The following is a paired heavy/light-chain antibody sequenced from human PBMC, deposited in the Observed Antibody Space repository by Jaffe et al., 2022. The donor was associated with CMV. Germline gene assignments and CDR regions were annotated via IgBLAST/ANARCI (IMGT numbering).Light chain of an antibody. J-gene: IGKJ2*01. V-gene: IGKV1-33*01. CDR1: QDISNY. Sequence: DIQMTQSPSSLSASVGDRVTITCQASQDISNYVNWFQQKPGEAPKLLIYDSSNLATGVPSRFSGSGSGTDFFFVISSLQPEDIATYYCQQYDNLPPYTFGQGTKLQIK. CDR3: QQYDNLPPYT. CDR2: DSS.
Heavy chain of an antibody. V-gene: IGHV3-30*03. CDR2: ISYDGSNI. CDR3: VRCRELIEAPFFDY. J-gene: IGHJ4*02. D-gene: IGHD1-7*01. Sequence: QVRLAESGGGVVQPGRSLRLSCAASGFTFRTYGIHWVRLAPGKGLEWVALISYDGSNIYYGDSVKGRFTISRDNSKNTAYLQMNSLRPEDTAVYYCVRCRELIEAPFFDYWGQGALVTVSS. CDR1: GFTFRTYG.